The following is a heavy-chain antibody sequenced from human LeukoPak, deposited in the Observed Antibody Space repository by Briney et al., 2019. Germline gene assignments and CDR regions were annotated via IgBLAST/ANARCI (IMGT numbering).Heavy chain of an antibody. V-gene: IGHV4-39*07. CDR3: ARDRWNDVPFDY. CDR2: IFYRGST. CDR1: GGSISTSRYQ. J-gene: IGHJ4*02. Sequence: SETPSLTCTVSGGSISTSRYQWGWIRQPPGRGLEWIGNIFYRGSTYYNPALRSRVTISVDTSKNQFSLKLTSVTAADTAVYYCARDRWNDVPFDYWGQGTLVTVSS. D-gene: IGHD1-1*01.